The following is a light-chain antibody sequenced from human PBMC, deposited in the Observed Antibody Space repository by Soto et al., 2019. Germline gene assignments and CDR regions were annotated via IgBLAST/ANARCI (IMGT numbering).Light chain of an antibody. V-gene: IGLV6-57*01. CDR1: GGSIASNY. J-gene: IGLJ3*02. CDR2: EDN. CDR3: QSFDSSDQV. Sequence: NFMLAQPHSVSESPGKTITISCTRSGGSIASNYVQWFQQRPGRSPTTVIYEDNQRPSGVPDRFSGSIDSSSNSASLTISGLKTEDEATYYWQSFDSSDQVFGGGTKVTVL.